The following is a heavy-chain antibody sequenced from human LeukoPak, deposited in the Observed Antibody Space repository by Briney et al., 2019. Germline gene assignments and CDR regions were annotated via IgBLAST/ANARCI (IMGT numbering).Heavy chain of an antibody. Sequence: GASVKVSCKASGYTFTSYYMHWVRQAPGQGLEWMGIINPSGGSASYAQKFQGRVTMTRNTSISTAYMELSSLRSEDTAVYYCARDLITMVRGVKTRFDPWGQGTLVTVSS. CDR1: GYTFTSYY. V-gene: IGHV1-46*01. CDR2: INPSGGSA. J-gene: IGHJ5*02. CDR3: ARDLITMVRGVKTRFDP. D-gene: IGHD3-10*01.